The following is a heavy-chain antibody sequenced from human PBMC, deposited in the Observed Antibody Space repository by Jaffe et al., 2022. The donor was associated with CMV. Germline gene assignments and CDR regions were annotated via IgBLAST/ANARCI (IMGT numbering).Heavy chain of an antibody. CDR3: ARQESIATFGRDPDSYYYYYMDV. V-gene: IGHV5-10-1*03. Sequence: EVQLVQSGAEVKKPGESLRISCKGSGYIFTSYWISWVRQMPGKGLEWMGRIDPSDSYTNYSPSFQGHVTISADKSMGTAYLQWSSLQASDTALYYCARQESIATFGRDPDSYYYYYMDVWGEGTTVTVSS. J-gene: IGHJ6*03. CDR2: IDPSDSYT. D-gene: IGHD6-6*01. CDR1: GYIFTSYW.